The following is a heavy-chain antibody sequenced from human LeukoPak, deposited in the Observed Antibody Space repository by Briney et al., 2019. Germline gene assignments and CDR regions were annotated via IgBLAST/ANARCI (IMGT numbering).Heavy chain of an antibody. CDR3: ARDWPLGEWLLWRVDYYYGMDV. J-gene: IGHJ6*02. Sequence: PGRSLRLSCAASGFTFSSYAMHWVRQAPGKGLEWVAVISYDGSNKYYADSAKGRFTISRDNSKNTLYLQMNSLRAEDTAVYYCARDWPLGEWLLWRVDYYYGMDVWGQGTTVTVSS. V-gene: IGHV3-30-3*01. CDR2: ISYDGSNK. D-gene: IGHD3-3*01. CDR1: GFTFSSYA.